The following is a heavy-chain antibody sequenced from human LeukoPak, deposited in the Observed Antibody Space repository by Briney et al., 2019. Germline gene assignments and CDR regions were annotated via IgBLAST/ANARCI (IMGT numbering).Heavy chain of an antibody. Sequence: ASVKVSCKASGYTFTSYYMHWVRQAPGQGLEWMGWINPNSGGTNYAQKFQGRVTMTRDTSISTAYMELSRLRSDDTAVYYCASRGYYYDSSGYRDAFDIWGQGTMVTASS. CDR1: GYTFTSYY. CDR3: ASRGYYYDSSGYRDAFDI. CDR2: INPNSGGT. V-gene: IGHV1-2*02. D-gene: IGHD3-22*01. J-gene: IGHJ3*02.